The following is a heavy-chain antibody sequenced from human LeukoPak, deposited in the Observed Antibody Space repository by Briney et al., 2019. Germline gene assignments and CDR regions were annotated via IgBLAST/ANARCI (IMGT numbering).Heavy chain of an antibody. J-gene: IGHJ6*03. V-gene: IGHV1-8*03. CDR2: MNPNSGNT. D-gene: IGHD3-22*01. CDR1: GYTFTSYD. Sequence: ASVKVSCKASGYTFTSYDINWVRQATGQGLEWMGWMNPNSGNTGYAQKFQGRVTITRNTSISTAYMELSSLRSEDTAVYYCARAVGGTMIVVVTPLLDYYYMDVWGKRTMVTVSS. CDR3: ARAVGGTMIVVVTPLLDYYYMDV.